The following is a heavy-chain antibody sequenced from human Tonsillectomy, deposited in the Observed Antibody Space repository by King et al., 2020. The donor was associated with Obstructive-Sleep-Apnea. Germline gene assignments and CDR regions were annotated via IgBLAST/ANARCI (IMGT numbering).Heavy chain of an antibody. D-gene: IGHD1-26*01. J-gene: IGHJ4*02. Sequence: VQLVQSGGGLVQPVGSLRLSCAASGFTFSNYWMSWVRQAPGKGLEWVANIKQDGSEKYYVDSVKGRFTISRDNAKNSLSLQMNSLRAEDTAVYYCARDSGNFDYWDQGTLVTVSS. CDR1: GFTFSNYW. CDR3: ARDSGNFDY. V-gene: IGHV3-7*03. CDR2: IKQDGSEK.